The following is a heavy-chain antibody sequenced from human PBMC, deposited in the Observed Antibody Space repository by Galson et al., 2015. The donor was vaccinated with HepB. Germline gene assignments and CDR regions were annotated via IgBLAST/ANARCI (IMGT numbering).Heavy chain of an antibody. CDR2: ISWNSGSI. V-gene: IGHV3-9*01. CDR3: AKGESSSSWYYYYYGMDV. CDR1: GFTFDDYA. Sequence: SLRLSCAASGFTFDDYAMHWVRQAPGKGLEWVSGISWNSGSIGYADSVKGRFTISRDNAKNSLYLQMNSLRAEDTALYYCAKGESSSSWYYYYYGMDVWGQGTTVTVSS. J-gene: IGHJ6*02. D-gene: IGHD6-13*01.